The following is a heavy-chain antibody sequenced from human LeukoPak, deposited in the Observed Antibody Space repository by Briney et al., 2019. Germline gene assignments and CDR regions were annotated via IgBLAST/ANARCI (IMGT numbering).Heavy chain of an antibody. CDR1: GFTFSSYG. CDR3: ARDRGGRGSSWYFGWFDP. D-gene: IGHD6-13*01. CDR2: IWYDGSNK. J-gene: IGHJ5*02. V-gene: IGHV3-33*01. Sequence: GRSLRLSCAASGFTFSSYGMHWVRQAPGKGLEWVAVIWYDGSNKYYADSVKGRFTISRDNSKNTLYLQMNSLRAEDTAVYYCARDRGGRGSSWYFGWFDPWAREPWSPSPQ.